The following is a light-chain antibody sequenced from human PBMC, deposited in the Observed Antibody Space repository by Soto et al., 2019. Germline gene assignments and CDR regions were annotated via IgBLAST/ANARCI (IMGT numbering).Light chain of an antibody. CDR1: SSDVGSNNY. CDR3: CPFGCRYRV. J-gene: IGLJ2*01. V-gene: IGLV2-11*01. Sequence: QSALTQPRSVSGSPGQSVTISCTGTSSDVGSNNYVSWYQQHPGKAPKLMINAVSKRRSGVPDRFSGSTSGNTASLTVSGLQTEDEAYFYCCPFGCRYRVFGGGTKLTVL. CDR2: AVS.